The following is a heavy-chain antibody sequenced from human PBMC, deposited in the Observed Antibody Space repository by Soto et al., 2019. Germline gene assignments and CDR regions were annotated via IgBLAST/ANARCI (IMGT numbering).Heavy chain of an antibody. D-gene: IGHD2-8*01. CDR3: TRDLNGGNPFDY. Sequence: QVQLVQYGAAVKKPGASVRVSCKPSGYPLTNYAIHLVSPAAGQGLEWLGWIEPGSGYPTYSQTFQGRITLSRDSSASTFYMYLSSLTSEDTAVYFCTRDLNGGNPFDYWGQGTLVTVSS. V-gene: IGHV1-3*01. J-gene: IGHJ4*02. CDR2: IEPGSGYP. CDR1: GYPLTNYA.